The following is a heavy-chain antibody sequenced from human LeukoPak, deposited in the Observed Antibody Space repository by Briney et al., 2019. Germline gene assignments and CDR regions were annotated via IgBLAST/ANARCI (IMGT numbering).Heavy chain of an antibody. V-gene: IGHV3-30*18. J-gene: IGHJ4*02. D-gene: IGHD5-24*01. CDR3: AKDDGHDY. CDR2: ISYDGSNK. CDR1: GFTFSSYG. Sequence: GGVLRLPCAASGFTFSSYGMHWVRQAPGKGLEWVAVISYDGSNKYYADSVKGRFTISRDNSKNTLYLQMNSLRAEDTAVYYCAKDDGHDYWGQGTLVTVSS.